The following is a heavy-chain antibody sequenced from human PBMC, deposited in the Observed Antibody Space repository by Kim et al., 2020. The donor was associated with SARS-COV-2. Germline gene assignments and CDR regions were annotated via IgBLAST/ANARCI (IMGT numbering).Heavy chain of an antibody. V-gene: IGHV4-39*01. D-gene: IGHD3-9*01. Sequence: SETLSLTCTVSGGSISSSSYYWGWIRQPPGKGLEWIGSIYYSGSTYYNPSLKSRVTISVDTSKNQFSLKLSSVTAADTAVYYCARLDTRGYRPNNDYEIFHFDYWGQGTLVTVSS. CDR2: IYYSGST. J-gene: IGHJ4*02. CDR1: GGSISSSSYY. CDR3: ARLDTRGYRPNNDYEIFHFDY.